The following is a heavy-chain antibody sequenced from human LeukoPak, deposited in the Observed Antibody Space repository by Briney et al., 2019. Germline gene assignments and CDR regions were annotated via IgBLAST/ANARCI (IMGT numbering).Heavy chain of an antibody. V-gene: IGHV3-9*01. CDR2: SSWNSGSR. J-gene: IGHJ4*02. D-gene: IGHD6-19*01. Sequence: GGTLRLSCAASGFTFDDYGMHWVRQAPGKGLERVSGSSWNSGSRGYADSVKGRFTISRDNAKNSLYLQMNSLRAEDTALYYCATDSRSGWYHLFDYWGQGTLVTVSS. CDR3: ATDSRSGWYHLFDY. CDR1: GFTFDDYG.